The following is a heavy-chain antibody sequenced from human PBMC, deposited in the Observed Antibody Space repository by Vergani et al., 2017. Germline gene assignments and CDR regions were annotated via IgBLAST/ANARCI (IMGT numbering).Heavy chain of an antibody. J-gene: IGHJ3*02. Sequence: EVQLVESGGGLIQPGGSLRLSCSASVFTVSSNYISCVRQAPEKGLEWCSVVYSGGSTYYADSVKGRFTISRDNSKNTLYLQMNSLRAEDTAVYYCARSNWLPKGDYAFDIWGQGTMVTVSS. D-gene: IGHD3-9*01. CDR2: VYSGGST. CDR1: VFTVSSNY. CDR3: ARSNWLPKGDYAFDI. V-gene: IGHV3-53*01.